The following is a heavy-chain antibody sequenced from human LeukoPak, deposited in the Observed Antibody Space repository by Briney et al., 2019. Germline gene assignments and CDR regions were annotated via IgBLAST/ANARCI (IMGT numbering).Heavy chain of an antibody. CDR3: ARLIPYYYGSGPGGWFDP. V-gene: IGHV4-59*12. Sequence: PSETLSLTCTVSGGSISSYYWSWIRQPPGKGLEWIGYIYYSGSTNYNPSLKSRVTMSVDTSKNQFSLKLSSVTAADTAVYYCARLIPYYYGSGPGGWFDPWGQGTLVTVSS. J-gene: IGHJ5*02. CDR1: GGSISSYY. CDR2: IYYSGST. D-gene: IGHD3-10*01.